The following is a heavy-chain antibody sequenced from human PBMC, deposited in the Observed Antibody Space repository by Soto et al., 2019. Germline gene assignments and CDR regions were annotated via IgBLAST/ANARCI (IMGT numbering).Heavy chain of an antibody. CDR1: GVSISSSNW. J-gene: IGHJ4*02. V-gene: IGHV4-4*02. CDR3: ARGSNYYDSSGYFDY. Sequence: SETLSLTCAVSGVSISSSNWWSWVRPPPGKGLEWIGEIYHSGSTNYNPSLKSRVTISVDKSKNQFSLKLSSVAAADTAVYYCARGSNYYDSSGYFDYWGQGTLVTVSS. D-gene: IGHD3-22*01. CDR2: IYHSGST.